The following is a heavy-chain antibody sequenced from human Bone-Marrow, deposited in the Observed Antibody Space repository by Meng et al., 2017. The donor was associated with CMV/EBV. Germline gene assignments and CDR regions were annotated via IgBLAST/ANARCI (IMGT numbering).Heavy chain of an antibody. J-gene: IGHJ6*02. CDR2: ISSSGSTI. D-gene: IGHD3-3*01. Sequence: SLKISCAASGFTFSSYEMNWVRQAPGKGLEWVSYISSSGSTIYYADSVKGRFTISRDNAKNSLYLQMNSLRAEDTAVYYCARDHPRYYDFRSGYNYYYYGMDVWGQGTTVTVSS. CDR1: GFTFSSYE. V-gene: IGHV3-48*03. CDR3: ARDHPRYYDFRSGYNYYYYGMDV.